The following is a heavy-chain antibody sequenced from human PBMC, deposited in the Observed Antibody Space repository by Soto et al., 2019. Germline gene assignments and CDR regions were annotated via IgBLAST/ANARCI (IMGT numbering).Heavy chain of an antibody. CDR3: AREVPPAPPPRHYFDS. CDR1: GFSFSDYY. Sequence: PGGSLRLSCAASGFSFSDYYMSWIRQAPGKRLEWVSYITSRSTYINYADSVKGRFTISRDNAKNSLYLQMTSLRVEDTAVYYCAREVPPAPPPRHYFDSWGRGTLVTVSS. D-gene: IGHD2-2*01. CDR2: ITSRSTYI. J-gene: IGHJ4*02. V-gene: IGHV3-11*06.